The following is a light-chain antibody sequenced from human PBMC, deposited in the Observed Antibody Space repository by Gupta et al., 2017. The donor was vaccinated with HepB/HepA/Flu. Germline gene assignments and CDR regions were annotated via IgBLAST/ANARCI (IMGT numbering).Light chain of an antibody. CDR3: QQYNDRPLT. CDR1: QDDYKF. V-gene: IGKV1-33*01. CDR2: DTS. Sequence: LMTLPPSSLSASVGDRVTITCQASQDDYKFLNWYRQQPGKAPNRLIYDTSNLETGVPSRFSGSGSGTDFTFTIVSLQPEDSGTYYCQQYNDRPLTFGGGTRVDI. J-gene: IGKJ4*02.